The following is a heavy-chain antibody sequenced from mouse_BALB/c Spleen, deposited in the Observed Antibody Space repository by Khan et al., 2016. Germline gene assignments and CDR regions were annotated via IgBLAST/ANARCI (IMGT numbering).Heavy chain of an antibody. CDR1: GYTFTNYG. CDR3: GTWTVKAGPMDY. V-gene: IGHV9-1*02. D-gene: IGHD1-1*01. CDR2: INTYTGEP. Sequence: QIQLVQSGPELKKPGETVKISCKASGYTFTNYGMNWVKQAPGKGLKWMGWINTYTGEPTYSDDFKGRFAFSLETSAGAAYLQINNLKNEDMATSFCGTWTVKAGPMDYWGQGTSVTVSS. J-gene: IGHJ4*01.